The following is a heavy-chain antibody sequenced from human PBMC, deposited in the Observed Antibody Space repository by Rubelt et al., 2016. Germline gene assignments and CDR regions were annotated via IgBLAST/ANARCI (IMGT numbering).Heavy chain of an antibody. CDR1: GFTFSSYV. CDR3: ARSPQIVVVTAISLDY. J-gene: IGHJ4*01. D-gene: IGHD2-21*02. Sequence: EVQLWESGGGLVQPGGSLRLSCAASGFTFSSYVMVWVRQPPGKGLEWISGISGSGDTTHYADSVKGRFTISRANSKNKVYRQMTSLTAEDTATYYCARSPQIVVVTAISLDYWGHGNLVTVSS. V-gene: IGHV3-23*01. CDR2: ISGSGDTT.